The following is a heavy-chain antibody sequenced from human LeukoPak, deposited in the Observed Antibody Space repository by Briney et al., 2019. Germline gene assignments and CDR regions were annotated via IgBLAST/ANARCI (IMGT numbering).Heavy chain of an antibody. J-gene: IGHJ4*02. CDR1: GGSFSGYY. D-gene: IGHD4-17*01. Sequence: SETLSLTCAVYGGSFSGYYWSWIRQPPGKGLEWIGCIYYSAGTTNYNPSLKSRVTISVDTSKNQFSLKMNSVTAADTAVYYCARAVTTGLDYFDYWGQGTLVTVSS. V-gene: IGHV4-59*01. CDR3: ARAVTTGLDYFDY. CDR2: IYYSAGTT.